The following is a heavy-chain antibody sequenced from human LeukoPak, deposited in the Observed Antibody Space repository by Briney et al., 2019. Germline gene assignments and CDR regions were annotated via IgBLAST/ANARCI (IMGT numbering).Heavy chain of an antibody. J-gene: IGHJ6*03. CDR2: MNPNSGNT. V-gene: IGHV1-8*01. Sequence: GASVKVSCKASGYTFTSYDINWVRQATGQGLEWRGWMNPNSGNTGYAQKFQGRVTMTRNNSISTAYMELSSLRSEDTAVYYCARTRGSIAARGYYYYYMDVWGKGTTVTVSS. CDR1: GYTFTSYD. CDR3: ARTRGSIAARGYYYYYMDV. D-gene: IGHD6-6*01.